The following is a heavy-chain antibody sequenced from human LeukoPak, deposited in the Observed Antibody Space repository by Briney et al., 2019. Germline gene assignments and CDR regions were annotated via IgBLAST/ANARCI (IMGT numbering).Heavy chain of an antibody. D-gene: IGHD3-10*01. CDR3: AKLSLSSGFSPFQH. V-gene: IGHV3-23*01. Sequence: GGSLRLSCAASGFTFSRYAMSWVRQAPGKGLEWVSAISGSGGSTYYADSVKGRFTISRDNSKNTLYLQMNSLRAEDTAVYYCAKLSLSSGFSPFQHWGQGTLVTVSS. CDR1: GFTFSRYA. J-gene: IGHJ1*01. CDR2: ISGSGGST.